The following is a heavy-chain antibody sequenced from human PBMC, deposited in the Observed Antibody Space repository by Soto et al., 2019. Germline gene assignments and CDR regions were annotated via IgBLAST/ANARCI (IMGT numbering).Heavy chain of an antibody. CDR2: MNPNSGNT. CDR3: ARWDYGYYARFDY. J-gene: IGHJ4*02. Sequence: QVQLVQSGAEVKKSGASVKVSCKASGYTFTSHDINWVRQATGQGLEWMGWMNPNSGNTGYAQKFQGRVTMTRNTSISTAYVELSSLGSEDTAVYYCARWDYGYYARFDYWGQGTLVTVSS. V-gene: IGHV1-8*01. CDR1: GYTFTSHD. D-gene: IGHD4-17*01.